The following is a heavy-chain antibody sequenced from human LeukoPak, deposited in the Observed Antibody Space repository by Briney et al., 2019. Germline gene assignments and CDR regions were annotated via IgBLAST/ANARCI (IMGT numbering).Heavy chain of an antibody. V-gene: IGHV1-8*01. CDR3: ARGRIAVAGTFPY. D-gene: IGHD6-19*01. CDR2: MNPNSGNT. J-gene: IGHJ4*02. Sequence: ASVKVPCKASGYTFTSYDINWVRQATGQGLEWMGWMNPNSGNTGYAQKFQGRVTMTRNTSISTAYMELSSLRSEDTAVYYCARGRIAVAGTFPYWGQGTLVTVSS. CDR1: GYTFTSYD.